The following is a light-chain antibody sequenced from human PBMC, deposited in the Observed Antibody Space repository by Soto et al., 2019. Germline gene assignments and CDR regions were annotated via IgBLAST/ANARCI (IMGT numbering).Light chain of an antibody. CDR1: QSLVHSDGDTY. J-gene: IGKJ2*01. V-gene: IGKV2-30*02. CDR2: RVS. Sequence: DVVMTQSPLSLPVNLGEPAAISCRSTQSLVHSDGDTYLSWFHQRTGQSPRRLIFRVSKRTLGVPPRFIGSGAGTDFTLEITSVEAEDVGVYYCRQGTHWPPYAFGQWTRLEIK. CDR3: RQGTHWPPYA.